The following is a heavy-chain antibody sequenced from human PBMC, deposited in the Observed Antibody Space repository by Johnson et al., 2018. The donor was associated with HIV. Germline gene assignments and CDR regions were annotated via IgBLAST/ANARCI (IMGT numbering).Heavy chain of an antibody. D-gene: IGHD7-27*01. J-gene: IGHJ3*01. CDR1: GFNFTYYW. CDR2: IKRDGSET. CDR3: VRDFGHWDDAFGF. V-gene: IGHV3-7*05. Sequence: LVQPGGALRLSCAASGFNFTYYWMSWVRQAQGKGLEWVANIKRDGSETYYGDSVKGRFTISRDNAKNSLYLQMNSMRVEDTAMYYCVRDFGHWDDAFGFWGRGTKVTVSS.